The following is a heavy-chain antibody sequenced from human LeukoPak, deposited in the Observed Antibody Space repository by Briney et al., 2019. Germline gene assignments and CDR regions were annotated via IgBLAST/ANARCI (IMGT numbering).Heavy chain of an antibody. CDR3: ARRRRYYGSGKSDYFDY. CDR2: MNPNSGNT. D-gene: IGHD3-10*01. V-gene: IGHV1-8*01. Sequence: ASVKVSCKASGYTFTSYDINWVRQATGQGLEWMGWMNPNSGNTGYAQKFQGRVTMTRNTSISTAYMELSSLRSEDTAVYYCARRRRYYGSGKSDYFDYRGQGTLVTVSS. J-gene: IGHJ4*02. CDR1: GYTFTSYD.